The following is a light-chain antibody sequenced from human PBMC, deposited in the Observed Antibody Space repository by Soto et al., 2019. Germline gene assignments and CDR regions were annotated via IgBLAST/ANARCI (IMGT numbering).Light chain of an antibody. J-gene: IGKJ1*01. CDR3: LQDYTYPWT. CDR1: QDIGND. V-gene: IGKV1-6*02. Sequence: IQMTQSPSSLSASVRDRVTITCRASQDIGNDLGWYQQKPGKAPNLLIYAASSLRSGVPSRFSGSGSGTHSTLTINSLQAEASPTHYCLQDYTYPWTFGQGTKVESK. CDR2: AAS.